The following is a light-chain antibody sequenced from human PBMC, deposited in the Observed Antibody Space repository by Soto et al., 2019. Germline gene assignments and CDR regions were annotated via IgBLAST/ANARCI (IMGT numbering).Light chain of an antibody. Sequence: QSALTQPASVYGSPGQSITISCTGTSSDVVGYNYVSWYQQHPGKAPKLMIYEVSNRPSGVSNRVSGSKSGNTASLTISGLQAEDEADYYCSSYTSSNSWVFGGGTKLTVL. CDR2: EVS. V-gene: IGLV2-14*01. CDR3: SSYTSSNSWV. CDR1: SSDVVGYNY. J-gene: IGLJ3*02.